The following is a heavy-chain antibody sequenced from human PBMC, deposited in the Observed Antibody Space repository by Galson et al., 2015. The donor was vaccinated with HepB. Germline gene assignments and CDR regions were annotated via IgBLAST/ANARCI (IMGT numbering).Heavy chain of an antibody. CDR1: GFTFSRHA. Sequence: SLRLSCAVSGFTFSRHAFHWVRQAPGRGLEWVALISSDYTSKFYADSVMGRLTISRDNSKDTVYPQMNSLRDEDTAVYYCASDCDGSGSFYNMLGYWGQGTRVTVSS. CDR2: ISSDYTSK. D-gene: IGHD3-10*01. J-gene: IGHJ4*02. CDR3: ASDCDGSGSFYNMLGY. V-gene: IGHV3-30*07.